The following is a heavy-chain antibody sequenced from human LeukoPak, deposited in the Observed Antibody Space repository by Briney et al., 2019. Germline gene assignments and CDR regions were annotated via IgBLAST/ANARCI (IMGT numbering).Heavy chain of an antibody. Sequence: KPSETLSLTCTVSGGSIRSNYWSWIRQTPGKGLDWIADINYSGNTNNNPSLKSRVTISIDTSKSQFSLKLSSVTAADTAIYYCARHGQDTGNFYAHFDYWGQGTLVTVSS. D-gene: IGHD1-26*01. CDR3: ARHGQDTGNFYAHFDY. J-gene: IGHJ4*02. CDR1: GGSIRSNY. V-gene: IGHV4-59*08. CDR2: INYSGNT.